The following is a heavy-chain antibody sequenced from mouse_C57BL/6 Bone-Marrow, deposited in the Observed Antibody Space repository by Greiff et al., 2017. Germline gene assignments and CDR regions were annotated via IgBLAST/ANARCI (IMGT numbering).Heavy chain of an antibody. CDR1: GFSFNTYA. Sequence: ELKLVESGGGLVQPKGSLKLSCAASGFSFNTYAMNWVRHAPGQGLEWVARIRSKSNNYATYYADSVKDRFTISRDDSDSMLYLQMNNLKTEDTAMYYCLIGFAYWGQGTLVTVSA. V-gene: IGHV10-1*01. J-gene: IGHJ3*01. CDR3: LIGFAY. CDR2: IRSKSNNYAT.